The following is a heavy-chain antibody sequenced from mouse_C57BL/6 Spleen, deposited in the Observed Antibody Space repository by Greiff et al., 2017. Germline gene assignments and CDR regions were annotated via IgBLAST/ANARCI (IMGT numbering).Heavy chain of an antibody. D-gene: IGHD1-1*01. V-gene: IGHV14-2*01. CDR1: GFNIKDYY. J-gene: IGHJ4*01. CDR3: ARSKTVVATDAMDY. CDR2: IDPEDGET. Sequence: VQLKQSGAELVKPGASVKLSCTASGFNIKDYYMHWVKQRTEQGLEWIGRIDPEDGETKYAPEFQGKATITADTSSNTAYLQLSSLTSEDTAVYYCARSKTVVATDAMDYWGQGTSVTVSS.